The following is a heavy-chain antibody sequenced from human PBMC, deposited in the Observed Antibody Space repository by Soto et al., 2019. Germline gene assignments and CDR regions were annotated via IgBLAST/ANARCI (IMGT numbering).Heavy chain of an antibody. Sequence: PGGSLRLSCAASGCTFSSYAMHWVRQAPGKGLEYVSAISSNGGSTYYANSVKGRFTISRDNSKNTLYLQMGSLRAEDMAVYYCARRYCSSTSCYGAFDIWGQGTMVTVSS. CDR3: ARRYCSSTSCYGAFDI. V-gene: IGHV3-64*01. CDR1: GCTFSSYA. D-gene: IGHD2-2*01. CDR2: ISSNGGST. J-gene: IGHJ3*02.